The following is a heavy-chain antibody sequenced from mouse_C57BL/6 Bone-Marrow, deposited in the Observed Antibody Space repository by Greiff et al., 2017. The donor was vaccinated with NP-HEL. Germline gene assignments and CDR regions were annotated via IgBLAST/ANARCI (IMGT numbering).Heavy chain of an antibody. CDR1: GYAFSSSW. Sequence: VQLQQSGPELVKPGASVKISCKASGYAFSSSWMNWVKQRPGKGLEWIGRIYPGDGDTNYNGKFKGKATLTADKSSSTAYMQLSSLTSEDSAVYFCARYTTVVRWYFDVWGTGTTVTVSS. D-gene: IGHD1-1*01. CDR3: ARYTTVVRWYFDV. J-gene: IGHJ1*03. CDR2: IYPGDGDT. V-gene: IGHV1-82*01.